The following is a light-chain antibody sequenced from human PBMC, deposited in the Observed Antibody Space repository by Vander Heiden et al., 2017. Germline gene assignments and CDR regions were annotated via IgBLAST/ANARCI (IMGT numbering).Light chain of an antibody. Sequence: QAVLTQPSSLSAPPGASASLTCTLRSDINVGTYRIYCYQQKPGSPPQYLLRYNSDSDKQQGSGVPSRFSGSKDASANAGILLVSGLQSEDEADYYCLIWHTSAWVFGGGTKLTVL. CDR3: LIWHTSAWV. CDR2: YNSDSDK. CDR1: SDINVGTYR. V-gene: IGLV5-45*03. J-gene: IGLJ3*02.